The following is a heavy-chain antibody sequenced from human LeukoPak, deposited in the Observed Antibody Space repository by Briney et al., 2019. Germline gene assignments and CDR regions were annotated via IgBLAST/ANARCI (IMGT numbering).Heavy chain of an antibody. CDR2: IKQDGSEK. J-gene: IGHJ6*02. CDR1: GFTFSSYW. Sequence: GGSLRLSCAASGFTFSSYWMSWAPQAPGKGLEWVANIKQDGSEKYYVDSVKGRFNISRDNAKNSLYLQMNSLRADDTAVYYCAKELSSGDGMEVWGQGTTVTVSS. V-gene: IGHV3-7*01. CDR3: AKELSSGDGMEV. D-gene: IGHD6-19*01.